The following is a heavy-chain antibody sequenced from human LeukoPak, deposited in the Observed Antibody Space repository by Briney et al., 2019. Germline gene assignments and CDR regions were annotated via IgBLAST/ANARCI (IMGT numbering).Heavy chain of an antibody. CDR3: TRQMVRGVSWGWFDP. CDR1: GYIFSNYW. V-gene: IGHV5-51*01. CDR2: IYPGDSNT. D-gene: IGHD3-10*01. Sequence: GESLKISCKGSGYIFSNYWIGWVRQMPGKGLEWMGIIYPGDSNTRYSPSFQDQVTISVDKSTNTPYLQWSSLKASDSGIYYCTRQMVRGVSWGWFDPWGQGTLVTVSS. J-gene: IGHJ5*02.